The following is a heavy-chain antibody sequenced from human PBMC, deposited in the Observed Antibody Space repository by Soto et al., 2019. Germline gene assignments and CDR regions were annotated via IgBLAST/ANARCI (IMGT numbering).Heavy chain of an antibody. CDR2: ISYDGINK. CDR3: AKGRRGDRYYYYYGMDV. Sequence: GGSLRLSCAASGFTFSSYVVHWVRHAPGKGLEWVAVISYDGINKYYADSVKGRFTISRDNSKNTLYLQMNSLRAEDTAVYYCAKGRRGDRYYYYYGMDVWGQGTPITV. J-gene: IGHJ6*02. V-gene: IGHV3-30*18. D-gene: IGHD3-16*01. CDR1: GFTFSSYV.